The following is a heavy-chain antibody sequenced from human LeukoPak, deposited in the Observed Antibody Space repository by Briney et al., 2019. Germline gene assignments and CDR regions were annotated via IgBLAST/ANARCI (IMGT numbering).Heavy chain of an antibody. J-gene: IGHJ6*03. D-gene: IGHD5-18*01. V-gene: IGHV3-21*01. CDR1: GFTFSSYS. CDR3: ARKGYSQDFYYYYYMDV. Sequence: PGGSLRLSCAASGFTFSSYSMNWVRQAPGKGLEWVPSISSSSSYIYYADSVKGRFTISRDNAKNSLYLQMNSLRAEDTAVYYCARKGYSQDFYYYYYMDVWGKGTTVTVSS. CDR2: ISSSSSYI.